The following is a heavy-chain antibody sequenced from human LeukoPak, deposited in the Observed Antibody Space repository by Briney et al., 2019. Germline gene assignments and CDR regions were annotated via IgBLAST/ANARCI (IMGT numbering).Heavy chain of an antibody. V-gene: IGHV1-69*13. CDR2: IIPIFGTA. Sequence: SVKVSCKASGYTFTGYYMHWVRQAPGQGLEWMGGIIPIFGTANYAQKFQGRVTITADESTSTAYMELSSLRSEDTAVYYCARQVVEMATIGYFDLWGRGTLVTVSS. CDR3: ARQVVEMATIGYFDL. J-gene: IGHJ2*01. CDR1: GYTFTGYY. D-gene: IGHD5-24*01.